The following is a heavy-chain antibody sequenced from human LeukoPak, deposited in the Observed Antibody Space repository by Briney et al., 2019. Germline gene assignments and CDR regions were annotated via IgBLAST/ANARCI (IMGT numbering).Heavy chain of an antibody. Sequence: RPSETLSLTCTVSGGSISSSSYYWGWIRQPPGKGLEWIGSIYYSGSTYYNPSLKSRVTISVDTSKNQFSLKLNSVTAADTAVYYCARLDYDFWSGYPYYFDYWGQGTLVTVSS. D-gene: IGHD3-3*01. V-gene: IGHV4-39*01. CDR1: GGSISSSSYY. CDR2: IYYSGST. CDR3: ARLDYDFWSGYPYYFDY. J-gene: IGHJ4*02.